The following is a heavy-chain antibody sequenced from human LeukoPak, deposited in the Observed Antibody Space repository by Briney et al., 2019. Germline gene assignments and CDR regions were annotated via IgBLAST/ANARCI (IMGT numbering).Heavy chain of an antibody. CDR2: IKQDGSEK. CDR3: AKDRITIFGVVMDQ. D-gene: IGHD3-3*01. Sequence: GGSLRLSCAGSGFTFNAYWMTWVRQAPGKGLEWVANIKQDGSEKYYVDSVKGRFAISRDNAKNSLYLQMNSLRADDTAVYYCAKDRITIFGVVMDQWGQGTLVTVSS. CDR1: GFTFNAYW. V-gene: IGHV3-7*03. J-gene: IGHJ4*02.